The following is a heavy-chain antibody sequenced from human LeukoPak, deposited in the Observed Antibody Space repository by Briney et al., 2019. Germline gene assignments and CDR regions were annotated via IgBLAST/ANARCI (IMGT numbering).Heavy chain of an antibody. CDR3: ARDVPGYSSEFDF. D-gene: IGHD6-19*01. CDR2: MNPDSGGT. CDR1: GYTFTAYF. J-gene: IGHJ4*02. Sequence: GASAKVPCKASGYTFTAYFIHWVRQAPGQGLEWVGWMNPDSGGTNSAQKFQGRVTMTRDTSISTAYMELSRLTSDDTAVYYCARDVPGYSSEFDFWGQGTLVTVSS. V-gene: IGHV1-2*02.